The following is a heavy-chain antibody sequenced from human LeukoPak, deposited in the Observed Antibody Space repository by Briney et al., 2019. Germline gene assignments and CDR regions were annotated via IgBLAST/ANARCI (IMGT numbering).Heavy chain of an antibody. CDR2: INPNSGGT. J-gene: IGHJ5*02. CDR1: GYTFTGYY. CDR3: ARGSYSSSWYIQVWFDP. D-gene: IGHD6-13*01. V-gene: IGHV1-2*04. Sequence: ASVKVSCKASGYTFTGYYMHWVRQAPGQGLEWMGCINPNSGGTNYAQKFQGWVTMTRDTSISTAYMELSRLRSDDTAVYYCARGSYSSSWYIQVWFDPWGQGTLVTVSS.